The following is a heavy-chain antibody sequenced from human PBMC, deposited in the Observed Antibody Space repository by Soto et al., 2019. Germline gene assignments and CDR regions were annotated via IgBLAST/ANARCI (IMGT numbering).Heavy chain of an antibody. CDR1: GFTLSSYF. J-gene: IGHJ5*02. V-gene: IGHV3-23*01. CDR2: ISNSGGSK. CDR3: AKDLEKWLVQLGGLDT. Sequence: EVQLLESGGGMVQPGGSLRLSCVASGFTLSSYFMTWVRQAPGKGLEWVSAISNSGGSKYYADSVKGRFTISRDNSHNTRYLQMNNLRAEDTARYYCAKDLEKWLVQLGGLDTWGQGAQVTVSS. D-gene: IGHD1-1*01.